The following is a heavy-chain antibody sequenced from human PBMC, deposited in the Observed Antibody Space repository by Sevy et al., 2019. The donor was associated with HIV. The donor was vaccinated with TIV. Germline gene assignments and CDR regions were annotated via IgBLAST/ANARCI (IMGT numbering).Heavy chain of an antibody. J-gene: IGHJ3*02. D-gene: IGHD1-1*01. CDR1: GYTFTSYG. CDR3: ARDTNWNDVYGAFDI. V-gene: IGHV1-18*01. CDR2: ISAYNGNT. Sequence: ASLKVSCKASGYTFTSYGISWVRQAPGQGLEWMGWISAYNGNTNYAQKLQGRVTMTTDTSTSTAYMELRSLRSDDTAVYYCARDTNWNDVYGAFDIWGQGTMVTVSS.